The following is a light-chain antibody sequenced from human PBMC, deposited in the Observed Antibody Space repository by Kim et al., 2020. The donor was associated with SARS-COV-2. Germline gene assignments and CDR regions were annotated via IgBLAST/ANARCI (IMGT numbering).Light chain of an antibody. CDR2: RNN. J-gene: IGLJ3*02. V-gene: IGLV10-54*02. Sequence: RQTATLPCTGNSNIVGNQGAAWLQQHQGHPPKLLSYRNNNRPSGISERFSASRSGNTASLTITGLQPEDEADYYCSALDSSLSARVFGGGTQLTVL. CDR3: SALDSSLSARV. CDR1: SNIVGNQG.